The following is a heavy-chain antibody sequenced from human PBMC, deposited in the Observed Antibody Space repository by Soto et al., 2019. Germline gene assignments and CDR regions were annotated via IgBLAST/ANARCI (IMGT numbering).Heavy chain of an antibody. D-gene: IGHD1-26*01. J-gene: IGHJ3*01. CDR1: TFTINNFA. CDR3: AKASTRGWEKDRFDV. V-gene: IGHV3-23*01. Sequence: GGSLRLSCAASTFTINNFAMHWVRQAPGKGLEWVSGITSSGSTYYTDSVRGRFTISRDDSRNTLYLHMDSLSPEDTALFFCAKASTRGWEKDRFDVWGQGTMVTVSS. CDR2: ITSSGST.